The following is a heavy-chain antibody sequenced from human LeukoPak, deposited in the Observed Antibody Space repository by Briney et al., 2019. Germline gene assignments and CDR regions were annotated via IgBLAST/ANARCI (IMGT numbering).Heavy chain of an antibody. V-gene: IGHV1-2*04. J-gene: IGHJ4*02. D-gene: IGHD1-26*01. CDR2: INPNSGGT. CDR1: GYTLTGYY. Sequence: GASVKVSCKASGYTLTGYYMHWVRQAPGQGLEWMGWINPNSGGTNYAQKFQGWVTMTRDTSISTAYMELSRLRSDDTAVYYCARVLSSGSYSTFDYWGQGTLVTVSS. CDR3: ARVLSSGSYSTFDY.